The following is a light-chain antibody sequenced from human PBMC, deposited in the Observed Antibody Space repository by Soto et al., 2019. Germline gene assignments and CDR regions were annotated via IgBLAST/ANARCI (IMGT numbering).Light chain of an antibody. V-gene: IGKV3-20*01. CDR2: GAS. CDR3: QRYGSSALT. J-gene: IGKJ3*01. CDR1: QSVSSSY. Sequence: EIVLTQFPGTLSLSPGERATLSCRASQSVSSSYLAWYQQKPGQAPRLLIYGASSRATGIPDRFSGSGSGTDFTLTISRLEPEDFAVYYCQRYGSSALTFGPGTKVDIK.